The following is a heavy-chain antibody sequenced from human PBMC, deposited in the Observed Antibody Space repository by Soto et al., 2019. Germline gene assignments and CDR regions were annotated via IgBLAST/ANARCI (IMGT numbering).Heavy chain of an antibody. CDR1: GYTFTGYY. D-gene: IGHD6-6*01. CDR2: INPNSGGT. V-gene: IGHV1-2*02. CDR3: ARDVRYSSSMVGSGGFDP. Sequence: ASVKVSCKASGYTFTGYYMHWVRQAPGQGLEWMGWINPNSGGTNYAQKFQGRVTMTRDTSISTAYMELSRLRSDDTAVYYCARDVRYSSSMVGSGGFDPWGQGTLVTV. J-gene: IGHJ5*02.